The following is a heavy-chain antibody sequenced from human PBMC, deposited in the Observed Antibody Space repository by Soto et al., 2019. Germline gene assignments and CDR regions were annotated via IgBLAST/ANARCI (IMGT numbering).Heavy chain of an antibody. V-gene: IGHV4-38-2*01. CDR3: ARYGYSYSMRFFDK. J-gene: IGHJ4*02. Sequence: SETLSLTCAVSGHSISSGFYYWCWIRQPPGKGLEWIGSMYHSGSTYYNPSLKSRVTMSVDTSKNQLSLKRTSLTAADTAVYYCARYGYSYSMRFFDKWGQGTRVTVSS. CDR1: GHSISSGFYY. CDR2: MYHSGST. D-gene: IGHD5-18*01.